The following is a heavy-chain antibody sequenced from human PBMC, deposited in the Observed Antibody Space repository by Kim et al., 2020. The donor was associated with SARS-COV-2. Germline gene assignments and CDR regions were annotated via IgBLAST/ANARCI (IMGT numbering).Heavy chain of an antibody. D-gene: IGHD2-15*01. Sequence: GGSLRLSCAASGFTFSSYAMSWVRQAPGKGLEWVSAISGSGGSTYYADSVKGRFTISRDNSKNTLYLQMNSLRAEDTAVYYCAKGDIVVVVAALIDYWGQGTLVTVSS. J-gene: IGHJ4*02. CDR2: ISGSGGST. CDR3: AKGDIVVVVAALIDY. CDR1: GFTFSSYA. V-gene: IGHV3-23*01.